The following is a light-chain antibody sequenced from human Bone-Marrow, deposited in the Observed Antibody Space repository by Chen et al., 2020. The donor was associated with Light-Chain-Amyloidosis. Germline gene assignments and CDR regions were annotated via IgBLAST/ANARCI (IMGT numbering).Light chain of an antibody. CDR1: QSISDW. V-gene: IGKV1-5*03. Sequence: DIQMTQSPSTLSASIGDRVTITCRASQSISDWLAWDQQKPGKAPRLLIYKASSLESGVPSRFRGSGSGTEFTLTISSLQPDDFATYYCQHYDSFPYTFGQGTKLEIK. CDR2: KAS. CDR3: QHYDSFPYT. J-gene: IGKJ2*01.